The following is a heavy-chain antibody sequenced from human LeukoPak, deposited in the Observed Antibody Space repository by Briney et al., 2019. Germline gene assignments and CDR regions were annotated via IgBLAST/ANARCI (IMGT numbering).Heavy chain of an antibody. Sequence: GGSLRLSCAASGFTFSNYTMNWVRQAPGKGLEWVSYISSRSSTIYYTDSVKGRFTISRDNAKNSLYLQMNSLRAEDTAVYYCARRGHGYGSPFDYWGQGTLVTVSS. J-gene: IGHJ4*02. CDR1: GFTFSNYT. V-gene: IGHV3-48*01. CDR3: ARRGHGYGSPFDY. CDR2: ISSRSSTI. D-gene: IGHD5-18*01.